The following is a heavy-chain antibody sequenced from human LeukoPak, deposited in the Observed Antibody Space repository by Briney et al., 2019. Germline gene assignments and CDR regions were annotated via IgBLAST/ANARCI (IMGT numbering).Heavy chain of an antibody. D-gene: IGHD2/OR15-2a*01. J-gene: IGHJ4*02. V-gene: IGHV3-74*01. CDR2: INSDGSWT. Sequence: GGSLRLSCAASGNYWMHWVRQAPGKGLVWVSHINSDGSWTSYADSVKGRFTISKDNAENTVYLQMNSLRAEDTAVYYCVSFYETYWGRGTLVTVSS. CDR3: VSFYETY. CDR1: GNYW.